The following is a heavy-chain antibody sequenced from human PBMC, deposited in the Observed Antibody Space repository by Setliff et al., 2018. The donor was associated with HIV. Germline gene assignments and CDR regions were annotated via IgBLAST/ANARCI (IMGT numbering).Heavy chain of an antibody. D-gene: IGHD3-22*01. CDR3: ARFDDNGYWVDL. CDR1: GGSFDAYY. V-gene: IGHV4-34*12. J-gene: IGHJ4*02. CDR2: LFYGGST. Sequence: SETLSLTCDVSGGSFDAYYWSWIRQPPGKGLEWIGSLFYGGSTHYTPSLKSRVSISVDTSKNQFSLRLSSVTAADTAVYYCARFDDNGYWVDLWGQGTLVTVSS.